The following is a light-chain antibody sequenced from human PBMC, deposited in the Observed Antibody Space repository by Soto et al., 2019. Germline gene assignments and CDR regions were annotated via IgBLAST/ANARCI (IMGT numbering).Light chain of an antibody. CDR3: ASYTTSSTYV. Sequence: QSALTQPASVSGSPGQSIAISCTGTSSDVGGYSYVSWYQQQPGKAPKLVISDVSNRPSGVSDRFSGSKSGNTASLTISGLQTEDDADYYCASYTTSSTYVFGTRTKVTVL. CDR1: SSDVGGYSY. V-gene: IGLV2-14*01. CDR2: DVS. J-gene: IGLJ1*01.